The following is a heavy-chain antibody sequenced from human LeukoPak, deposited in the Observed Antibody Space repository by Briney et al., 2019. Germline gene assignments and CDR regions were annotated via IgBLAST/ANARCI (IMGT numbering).Heavy chain of an antibody. V-gene: IGHV3-7*01. J-gene: IGHJ3*02. CDR1: GFTFSSYW. CDR2: IKQDGSEK. D-gene: IGHD2-2*03. Sequence: PGGSLSLSCAASGFTFSSYWMTWVRQSPGKGLEWVAIIKQDGSEKYYGGSVQGRFTISRDNAKNLVSLQLNSLRAEDTAVYYCAGGVGWIFDIWGQGTKVTVSS. CDR3: AGGVGWIFDI.